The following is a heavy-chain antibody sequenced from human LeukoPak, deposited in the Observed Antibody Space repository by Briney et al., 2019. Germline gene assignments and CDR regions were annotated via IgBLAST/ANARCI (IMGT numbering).Heavy chain of an antibody. Sequence: SETLSLTCTVSGASFTSNYWSWIRQPPGKELEWIGYIYYSGTTTYNPSLERRGTMSVEMYKTQVSLRLNSVTATDTAMYYCARLDCGGDCFVGYWGQGTLVTVSS. CDR1: GASFTSNY. CDR3: ARLDCGGDCFVGY. CDR2: IYYSGTT. D-gene: IGHD2-21*02. J-gene: IGHJ4*02. V-gene: IGHV4-59*08.